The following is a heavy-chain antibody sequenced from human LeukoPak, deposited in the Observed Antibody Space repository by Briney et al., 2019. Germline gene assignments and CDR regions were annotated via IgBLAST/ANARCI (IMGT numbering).Heavy chain of an antibody. CDR1: GFTFSSYG. D-gene: IGHD3-10*01. V-gene: IGHV3-30*18. CDR3: AKDGEDYYGSGVYPLYYFDY. CDR2: ISYDGSNK. J-gene: IGHJ4*02. Sequence: GGSLRLSCAASGFTFSSYGMHWVRQAPGKGLEWVAVISYDGSNKYYADSVKGRFTISRDNSKNTLHLQMNSLRAEDTAVYYCAKDGEDYYGSGVYPLYYFDYWGQGTLVTVSS.